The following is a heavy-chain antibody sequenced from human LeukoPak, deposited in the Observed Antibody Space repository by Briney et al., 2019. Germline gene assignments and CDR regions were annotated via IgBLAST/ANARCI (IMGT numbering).Heavy chain of an antibody. CDR3: VRDDYDFWSGYQRYFEL. CDR1: GFTFSDYW. V-gene: IGHV3-7*01. CDR2: INQDGSEK. Sequence: PGGSLRLSCAVSGFTFSDYWMTWVRQAPGKGLEWVANINQDGSEKYYVDSVEGRFTISRDSVKNSLYLQMTSVRADDTAMYYCVRDDYDFWSGYQRYFELWGQGTLVTVSS. J-gene: IGHJ4*02. D-gene: IGHD3-3*01.